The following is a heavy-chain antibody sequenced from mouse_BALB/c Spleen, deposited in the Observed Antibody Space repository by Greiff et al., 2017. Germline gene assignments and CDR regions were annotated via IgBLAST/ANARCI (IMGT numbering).Heavy chain of an antibody. CDR1: GFTFSSFG. V-gene: IGHV5-17*02. J-gene: IGHJ2*01. CDR3: ARYYGNYYVDY. D-gene: IGHD2-1*01. Sequence: EVMLVESGGGLVQPGGSRKLSCAASGFTFSSFGMHWVRQAPEKGLEWVAYISSGSSTIYYADTVKGRFTISRDNPKNTLFLQMTSLRSEDTAMYYCARYYGNYYVDYWGQGTTLTVSS. CDR2: ISSGSSTI.